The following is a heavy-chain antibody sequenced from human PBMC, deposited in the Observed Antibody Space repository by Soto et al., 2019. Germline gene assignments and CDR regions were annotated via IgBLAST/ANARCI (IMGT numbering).Heavy chain of an antibody. CDR3: ARERATGHCTNGVSCRPYGMDV. CDR2: IWYDGSNK. D-gene: IGHD2-8*01. V-gene: IGHV3-33*01. Sequence: QVQLVESGGGVVQPGRSLRLSCAASGFTFSSYGMHWVRQAPGKGLEWVAVIWYDGSNKYYADSVKGRFTISRDNSKNTLYLQMNSLRDEDTAVYYCARERATGHCTNGVSCRPYGMDVWGQGTTVTVSS. J-gene: IGHJ6*02. CDR1: GFTFSSYG.